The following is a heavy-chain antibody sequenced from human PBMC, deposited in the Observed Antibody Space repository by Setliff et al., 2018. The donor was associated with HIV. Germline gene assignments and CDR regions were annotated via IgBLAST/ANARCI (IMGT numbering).Heavy chain of an antibody. CDR1: GFTFSSYS. Sequence: PGGSLRLSCAASGFTFSSYSMNWVRQAPGKGLEWVSYISSSSSSIYHADSVKGRFTISRDNAKNTLYLQMNRLRAEDTALYYCVKDGYGDYVGYFDSWGQGTLVTVSS. D-gene: IGHD4-17*01. CDR2: ISSSSSSI. J-gene: IGHJ4*02. V-gene: IGHV3-48*01. CDR3: VKDGYGDYVGYFDS.